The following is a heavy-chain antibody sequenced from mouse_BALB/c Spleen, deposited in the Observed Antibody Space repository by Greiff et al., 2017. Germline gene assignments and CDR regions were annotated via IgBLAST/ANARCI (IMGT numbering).Heavy chain of an antibody. J-gene: IGHJ3*01. CDR1: GFTFSDYY. CDR3: ARDITTATTAWFAY. Sequence: EVKLEESGGGLVKPGGSLKLSCAASGFTFSDYYMYWVRQTPEKRLEWVATISDGGSYTYYPDSVKGRFTISRDNAKNNLYLQMSSLKSEDTAMYYCARDITTATTAWFAYWGQGTLVTVSA. CDR2: ISDGGSYT. V-gene: IGHV5-4*02. D-gene: IGHD1-2*01.